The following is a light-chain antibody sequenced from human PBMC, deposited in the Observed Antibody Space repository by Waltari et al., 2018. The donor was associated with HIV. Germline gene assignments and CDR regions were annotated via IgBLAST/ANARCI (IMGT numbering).Light chain of an antibody. CDR3: QSFDTNNHWV. J-gene: IGLJ3*02. Sequence: NFMLTQPHSVSESPEKTVTISCTRPSGSIASNYVQWIQQRPVKAPTTILYEDYQRPSGVPDRFSGTLDESSNSASLTISGVKTEDEADYYCQSFDTNNHWVFGGGTRLTVL. CDR1: SGSIASNY. CDR2: EDY. V-gene: IGLV6-57*03.